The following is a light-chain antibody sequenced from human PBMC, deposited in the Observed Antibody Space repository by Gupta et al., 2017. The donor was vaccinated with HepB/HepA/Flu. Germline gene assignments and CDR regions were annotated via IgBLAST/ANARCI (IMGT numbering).Light chain of an antibody. V-gene: IGKV3-15*01. CDR1: QSVSTN. J-gene: IGKJ2*03. CDR2: GAS. CDR3: RQYSDWPPS. Sequence: EIVMTQSPATLSVSPGERTTLSGRSSQSVSTNLAWYHQKPGRAPRLLIYGASTRAPGIPPRVSGRGSGTEFTLTISSLESEDFGVYFCRQYSDWPPSFGQGTTLQIK.